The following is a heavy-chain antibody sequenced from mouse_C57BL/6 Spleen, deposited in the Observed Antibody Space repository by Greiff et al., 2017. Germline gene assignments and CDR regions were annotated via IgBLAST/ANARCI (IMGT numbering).Heavy chain of an antibody. D-gene: IGHD1-1*01. CDR2: IDPSDSYT. J-gene: IGHJ4*01. V-gene: IGHV1-59*01. CDR1: GYTFTSYW. CDR3: AREYYYGSGYKYAMDY. Sequence: QVQLQQPGAELVRPGTSVKLSCKASGYTFTSYWMHWVKQRPGQGLEWIGVIDPSDSYTNYNQKFKGKATLTVDTSSSTAYMQLSSLASEDSTVYYCAREYYYGSGYKYAMDYWGQGTSVTVSS.